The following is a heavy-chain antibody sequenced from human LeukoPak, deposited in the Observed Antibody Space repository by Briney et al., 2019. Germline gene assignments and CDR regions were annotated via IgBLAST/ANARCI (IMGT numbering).Heavy chain of an antibody. CDR1: GGSISSSSYY. J-gene: IGHJ3*02. CDR3: ASHSVVLTSTYLDAFDI. CDR2: IYYTGST. D-gene: IGHD2-8*01. V-gene: IGHV4-39*01. Sequence: SETLSLTCTVSGGSISSSSYYWGWIRQPPGKGLEWIGTIYYTGSTYYNPSLKSRVTISVDTSENQFSLKLSSVTAADTAVYYCASHSVVLTSTYLDAFDIWGQGTLVTVSS.